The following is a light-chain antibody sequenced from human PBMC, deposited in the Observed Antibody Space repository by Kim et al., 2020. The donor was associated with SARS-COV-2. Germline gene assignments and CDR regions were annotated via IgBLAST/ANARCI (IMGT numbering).Light chain of an antibody. CDR3: LVLHNSAWV. CDR1: GYH. J-gene: IGLJ3*02. CDR2: GAT. V-gene: IGLV7-43*01. Sequence: QAVVTQEPSLTVSPGGTVTLTCASGGYHPNWFQQKPGQPPRALIYGATRKHPWTPARFSGSLLGDKAALTVSSVQPEDEADYFCLVLHNSAWVFGGG.